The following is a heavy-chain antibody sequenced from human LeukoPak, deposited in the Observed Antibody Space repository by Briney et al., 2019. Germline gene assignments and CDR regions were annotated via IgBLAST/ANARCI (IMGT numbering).Heavy chain of an antibody. J-gene: IGHJ1*01. V-gene: IGHV7-4-1*02. CDR3: ARAKAVAGTVY. CDR2: INTNTGNP. Sequence: GASVKVSCKAAGYTVTSYGISWVRQAPGQGVEWMGWINTNTGNPTYAQGFTGRFVFSLDTSVSTAYLQISSLKAEDTAVYYCARAKAVAGTVYWGQGTLVTVSS. CDR1: GYTVTSYG. D-gene: IGHD6-19*01.